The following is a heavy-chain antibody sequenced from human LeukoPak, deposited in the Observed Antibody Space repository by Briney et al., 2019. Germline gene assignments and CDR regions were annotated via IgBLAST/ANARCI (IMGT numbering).Heavy chain of an antibody. Sequence: SETLSLTCTVSGGSISSYYWSWIRQPPGKGLEWIGYIYYSGSTNYNPSLKSRVTISVDTSKNQFSLKLSSVTAADTAVYYCARQKRGQWSRGDNWFDPWGQGTLVTVSS. D-gene: IGHD6-19*01. J-gene: IGHJ5*02. CDR3: ARQKRGQWSRGDNWFDP. V-gene: IGHV4-59*08. CDR1: GGSISSYY. CDR2: IYYSGST.